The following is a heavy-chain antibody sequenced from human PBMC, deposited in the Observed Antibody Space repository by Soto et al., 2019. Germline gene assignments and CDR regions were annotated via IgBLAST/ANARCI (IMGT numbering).Heavy chain of an antibody. J-gene: IGHJ4*02. D-gene: IGHD1-26*01. Sequence: GGSLRLSCAASGFTFSSYGMHWVRQAPGKGLEWVAVISYDGSNKYYADSVKGRFTISRDNSKNTLYLQMNSLRAEDTAVYYCAKSYSGSYLGIDYWGQGTLVTVSS. CDR3: AKSYSGSYLGIDY. CDR2: ISYDGSNK. V-gene: IGHV3-30*18. CDR1: GFTFSSYG.